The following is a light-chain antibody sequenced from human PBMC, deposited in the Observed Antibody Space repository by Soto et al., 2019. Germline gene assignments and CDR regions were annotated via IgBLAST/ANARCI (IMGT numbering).Light chain of an antibody. CDR2: GNS. CDR1: SSNIGAGYD. CDR3: QSYDSSLSGAK. Sequence: QSVLTQPPSVSGAPGQRVTIFCTGSSSNIGAGYDVHWYQQLPGTAPKLLIYGNSNRPSGVPDRFSGSKSGTSASLAITGLQAEDAADYYCQSYDSSLSGAKFGGGTKLTV. J-gene: IGLJ2*01. V-gene: IGLV1-40*01.